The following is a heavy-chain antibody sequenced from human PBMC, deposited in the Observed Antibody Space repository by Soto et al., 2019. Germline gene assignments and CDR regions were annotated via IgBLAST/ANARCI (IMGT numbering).Heavy chain of an antibody. V-gene: IGHV5-10-1*01. CDR1: GYRFTSYW. CDR2: IDPSDSYT. J-gene: IGHJ3*02. D-gene: IGHD6-13*01. CDR3: ARRIAARRNYDAFDI. Sequence: ESLKISGNGSGYRFTSYWISWVRQIPGKGLEWMGRIDPSDSYTNYSPCFQGHVTVSADKSISTAYLQWSSLKASDTAMYYCARRIAARRNYDAFDIWGQGTMVTVSS.